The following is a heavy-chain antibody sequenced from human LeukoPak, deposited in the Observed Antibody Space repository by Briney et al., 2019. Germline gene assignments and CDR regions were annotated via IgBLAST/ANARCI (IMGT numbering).Heavy chain of an antibody. CDR2: VSGSGGGT. CDR1: RFTFSNYA. D-gene: IGHD3-10*01. CDR3: ASLGLHGSGSSGFDY. J-gene: IGHJ4*02. Sequence: GGSLRLSCAAPRFTFSNYAMSWVRQAPGKGLEWVSAVSGSGGGTYNADSVKGRFTISRDNSKNTLYLQMNSLRAEDTAVYYCASLGLHGSGSSGFDYWGQGTLVTVSS. V-gene: IGHV3-23*01.